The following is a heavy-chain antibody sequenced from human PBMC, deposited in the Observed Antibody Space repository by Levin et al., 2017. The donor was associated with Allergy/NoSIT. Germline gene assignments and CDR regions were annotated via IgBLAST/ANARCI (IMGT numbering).Heavy chain of an antibody. CDR3: TTRVVVAATNDY. V-gene: IGHV3-49*03. D-gene: IGHD2-15*01. J-gene: IGHJ4*02. CDR2: IRSKAYGGTT. Sequence: PGGSLRLSCTASGFTFGDYAMSWFRQAPGKGLEWVGFIRSKAYGGTTEYAASVKGRFTISRDDSKSIAYLQMNSLKTEDTAVYYCTTRVVVAATNDYWGQGTLVTVSS. CDR1: GFTFGDYA.